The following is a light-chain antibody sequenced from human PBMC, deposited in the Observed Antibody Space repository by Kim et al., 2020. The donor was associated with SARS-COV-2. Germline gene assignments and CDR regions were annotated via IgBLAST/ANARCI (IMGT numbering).Light chain of an antibody. Sequence: DIVMTQSPLSLPVIPGEPASISCRSSHTLLHSNGYKYLDWYLQKPGQSPQLLIYLGSSRASGVPDRFSGSGSGTDFTLQISRMEAEDVGIYYCMQALQTPYTFGQGTKLEIK. V-gene: IGKV2-28*01. CDR2: LGS. J-gene: IGKJ2*01. CDR1: HTLLHSNGYKY. CDR3: MQALQTPYT.